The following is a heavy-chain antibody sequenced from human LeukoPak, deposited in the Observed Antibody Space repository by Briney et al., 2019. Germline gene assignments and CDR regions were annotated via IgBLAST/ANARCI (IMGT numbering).Heavy chain of an antibody. V-gene: IGHV3-72*01. CDR2: TRNKANSYTT. CDR1: GFTFSDHY. D-gene: IGHD3-3*01. J-gene: IGHJ4*02. CDR3: ARSYDFWSGYLDY. Sequence: GGSLRLSCAASGFTFSDHYMDWVRQAPGKGLEWVGRTRNKANSYTTEYAASVKGRFTISRDDSKNSLYLQMNSLKTEDTAVYYCARSYDFWSGYLDYWGQGTLVTVSP.